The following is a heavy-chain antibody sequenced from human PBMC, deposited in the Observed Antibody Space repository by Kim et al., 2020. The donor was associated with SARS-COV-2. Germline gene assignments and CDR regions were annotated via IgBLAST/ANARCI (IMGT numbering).Heavy chain of an antibody. CDR2: RYNSGRT. CDR1: GGSFSGNDW. J-gene: IGHJ4*02. D-gene: IGHD3-9*01. CDR3: ARGYKYDIFWGYPGIFDY. Sequence: SVTLSLTCDVSGGSFSGNDWRSGLRQSPEKGLEWIGERYNSGRTNYNLSLKSRITISVKKSKNQISLRLKSVTAADTAIYYCARGYKYDIFWGYPGIFDYGRQKGVVTVST. V-gene: IGHV4-4*02.